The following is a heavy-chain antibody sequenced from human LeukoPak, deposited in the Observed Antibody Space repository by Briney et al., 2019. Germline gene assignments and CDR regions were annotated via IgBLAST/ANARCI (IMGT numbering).Heavy chain of an antibody. Sequence: SEPLSLTCTFSGGSISGSYWSWIRQPAGKGLEWIGRIYSSGSTNYNPSLKSRVTMSVDTSKNQVSLKLNSVTAADTAVYYCARGFCSGGSCYLFDSWGQGTLVTVSS. J-gene: IGHJ4*02. V-gene: IGHV4-4*07. CDR3: ARGFCSGGSCYLFDS. D-gene: IGHD2-15*01. CDR2: IYSSGST. CDR1: GGSISGSY.